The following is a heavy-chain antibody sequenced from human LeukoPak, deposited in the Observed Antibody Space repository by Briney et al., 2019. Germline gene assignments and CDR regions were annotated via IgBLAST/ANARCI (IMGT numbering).Heavy chain of an antibody. Sequence: PSETLSLTCAVYGGSFSGYYWSWIRQPPGKGLEWIGEINHRGSTNYNPSLKSRVTISVDTSKNQFSLKLSSVTAADTAVYYCAREEGRRRYCSSTSCQTPDYWGQGTLVTVSS. J-gene: IGHJ4*02. CDR1: GGSFSGYY. CDR2: INHRGST. V-gene: IGHV4-34*01. D-gene: IGHD2-2*01. CDR3: AREEGRRRYCSSTSCQTPDY.